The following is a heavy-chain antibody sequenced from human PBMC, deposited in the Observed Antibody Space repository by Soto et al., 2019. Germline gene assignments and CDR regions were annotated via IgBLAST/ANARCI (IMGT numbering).Heavy chain of an antibody. J-gene: IGHJ5*02. CDR2: INHSGST. Sequence: SETLSLTCAVYGGSFSGYYWSWIRQPPGKGLEWIGEINHSGSTNYNPSLKSRVTISVDTSKNQFSLKLSSVAAADTAVYYCVRGGHREFVLMVYAIPRWFDPWGQGTLVTVSS. CDR3: VRGGHREFVLMVYAIPRWFDP. D-gene: IGHD2-8*01. CDR1: GGSFSGYY. V-gene: IGHV4-34*01.